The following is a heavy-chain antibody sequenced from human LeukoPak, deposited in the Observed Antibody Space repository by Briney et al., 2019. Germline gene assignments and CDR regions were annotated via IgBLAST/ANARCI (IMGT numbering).Heavy chain of an antibody. CDR1: GGSISSYY. J-gene: IGHJ6*03. CDR2: IYTSGST. CDR3: AGETVAPYCSSTSCYYYYMDV. D-gene: IGHD2-2*01. V-gene: IGHV4-4*07. Sequence: SETLSLTCTVSGGSISSYYWSWIRQPAGKGLEWIGRIYTSGSTNYNPSLKSRVTMSVDTSKNQFSLKLSSVTAEDTAVYYCAGETVAPYCSSTSCYYYYMDVWGKGTTVTVSS.